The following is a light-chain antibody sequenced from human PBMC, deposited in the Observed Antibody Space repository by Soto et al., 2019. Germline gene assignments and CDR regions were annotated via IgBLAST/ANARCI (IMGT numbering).Light chain of an antibody. Sequence: DIQMTQSPSTLSASEGDRVIITCRASQSVSSKLAWYQQKPGKAPKLLIYKASSLESGVPSRFSGSGSGTEFTLTISSLQADDFATYYCQQDNTSWTFGQGTKVEIK. J-gene: IGKJ1*01. CDR3: QQDNTSWT. CDR2: KAS. V-gene: IGKV1-5*03. CDR1: QSVSSK.